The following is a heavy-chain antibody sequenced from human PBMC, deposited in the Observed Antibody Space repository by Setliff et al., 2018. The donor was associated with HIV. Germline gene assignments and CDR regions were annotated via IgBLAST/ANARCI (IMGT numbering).Heavy chain of an antibody. V-gene: IGHV4-39*07. CDR2: MSYSGST. J-gene: IGHJ4*02. CDR3: ARGIYSYGYLFDY. D-gene: IGHD5-18*01. CDR1: GGSITSDTYY. Sequence: PSETLSLTCSVSGGSITSDTYYWGWIRQPPGKGLEWIGSMSYSGSTLYNPSLKSRVTISVDTSKNQFSLKLSSVTAADTAVYYCARGIYSYGYLFDYWGQGTLVTVSS.